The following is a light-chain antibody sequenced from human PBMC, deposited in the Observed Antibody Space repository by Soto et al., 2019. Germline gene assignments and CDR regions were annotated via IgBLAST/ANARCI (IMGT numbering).Light chain of an antibody. Sequence: EIVLTQSPGTLSLSPGERATLSCRASQSVSSSYLAWYQQKPGQAPGLLIYDTSSRATGIPDRFSGSGSGTDFTLTISRLEPEDFAMYYCQQYDNSPPSFTFGPGTKVDIK. CDR1: QSVSSSY. J-gene: IGKJ3*01. CDR2: DTS. V-gene: IGKV3-20*01. CDR3: QQYDNSPPSFT.